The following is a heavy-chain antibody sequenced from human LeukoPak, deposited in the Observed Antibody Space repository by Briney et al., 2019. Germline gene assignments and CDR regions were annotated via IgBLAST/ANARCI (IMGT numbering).Heavy chain of an antibody. D-gene: IGHD2-2*01. CDR3: ARARYCSSTSCHGFDY. J-gene: IGHJ4*02. Sequence: PSETLSLTCTVSGGSISNYYWSWIRQSPGKGLEWIGNIYYRGSTDYNPSLNSRVTISVDTSKNQFSLNLSSVTAADTAVYYCARARYCSSTSCHGFDYWGQGTLVTVSS. CDR1: GGSISNYY. CDR2: IYYRGST. V-gene: IGHV4-59*01.